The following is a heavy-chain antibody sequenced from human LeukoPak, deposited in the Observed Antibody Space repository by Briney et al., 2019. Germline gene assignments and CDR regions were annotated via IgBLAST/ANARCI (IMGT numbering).Heavy chain of an antibody. Sequence: GGSLRLSCAASGFTFSNAWMSWVRQAPGKGLEWVSAISGSGGSTYYADSVKGRFTISRDNSKNTLYLQMNSLRAEDTAVYYCAKDKIWSLFDYWGQGTLVAVSS. CDR2: ISGSGGST. J-gene: IGHJ4*02. CDR3: AKDKIWSLFDY. D-gene: IGHD2-8*02. V-gene: IGHV3-23*01. CDR1: GFTFSNAW.